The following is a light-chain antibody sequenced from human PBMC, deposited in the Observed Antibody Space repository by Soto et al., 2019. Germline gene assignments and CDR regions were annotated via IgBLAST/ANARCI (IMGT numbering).Light chain of an antibody. Sequence: ESVLTQSPGSLSLSPGEGATLSCRSSQSIISNYLGWYQKKPGQAPGLLIYGASSRATGIPDRFSGSGSGTDFTLTISRLEPEDFAVYYCQKYDTSPYSFGQGTKLEIK. V-gene: IGKV3-20*01. J-gene: IGKJ2*03. CDR1: QSIISNY. CDR3: QKYDTSPYS. CDR2: GAS.